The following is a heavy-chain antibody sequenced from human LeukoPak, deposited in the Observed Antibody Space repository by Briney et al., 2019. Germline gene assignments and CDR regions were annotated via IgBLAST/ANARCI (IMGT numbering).Heavy chain of an antibody. CDR3: ARDRHGSYYGSGSYKY. D-gene: IGHD3-10*01. V-gene: IGHV4-38-2*02. Sequence: SETLSLTCTVSGYSISSGYYWGWIRQPPGKGLEWIGSIYHSGSTYYNPSLKSRVTISVDTSKNQFSLKLSSVTAADTAVYYCARDRHGSYYGSGSYKYWGQGTLVTVSS. CDR2: IYHSGST. CDR1: GYSISSGYY. J-gene: IGHJ4*02.